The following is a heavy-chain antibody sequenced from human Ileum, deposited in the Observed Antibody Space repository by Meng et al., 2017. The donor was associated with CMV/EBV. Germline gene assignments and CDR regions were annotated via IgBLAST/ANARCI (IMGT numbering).Heavy chain of an antibody. Sequence: GGSLRLSCEASGFIFSNYEMNWFRQAPGKGLEWVSYISRGGGAIYYADSVKGRFTISRDNAKNSLYLQMTSLSAEDTGAYYCARDSNRSGRNYYYGLDVWGQGTTVTVSS. CDR2: ISRGGGAI. D-gene: IGHD2/OR15-2a*01. CDR3: ARDSNRSGRNYYYGLDV. V-gene: IGHV3-48*03. J-gene: IGHJ6*02. CDR1: GFIFSNYE.